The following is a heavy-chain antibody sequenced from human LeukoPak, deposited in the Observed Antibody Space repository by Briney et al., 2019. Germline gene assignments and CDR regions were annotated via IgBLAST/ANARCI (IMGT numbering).Heavy chain of an antibody. J-gene: IGHJ3*01. Sequence: PSETLSLTCTVSSGFISGSCWSWVRQPPGKRLEWIGYINYSGTTDYNPSLKSRVTISVDTSKNQFSLKLSSVTAGDTAVYYCARHDEYSRAFDRWGQGTLVTVSS. CDR2: INYSGTT. CDR1: SGFISGSC. V-gene: IGHV4-59*08. D-gene: IGHD6-6*01. CDR3: ARHDEYSRAFDR.